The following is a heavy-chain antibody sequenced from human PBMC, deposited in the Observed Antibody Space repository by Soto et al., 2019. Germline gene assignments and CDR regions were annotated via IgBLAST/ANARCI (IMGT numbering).Heavy chain of an antibody. CDR2: IYWDDDK. D-gene: IGHD3-10*01. Sequence: QITLKESGPTLVKPTQTLTLTCTFSGFSLNTNGVGVGWIRQPPGKALEWLALIYWDDDKRYKPSLKSRLTTTKDTSENRVVLTMTNMDPVDTATYFCAKNPYGSGRYHWFDSWGQGTLVTVSS. CDR3: AKNPYGSGRYHWFDS. J-gene: IGHJ5*01. CDR1: GFSLNTNGVG. V-gene: IGHV2-5*02.